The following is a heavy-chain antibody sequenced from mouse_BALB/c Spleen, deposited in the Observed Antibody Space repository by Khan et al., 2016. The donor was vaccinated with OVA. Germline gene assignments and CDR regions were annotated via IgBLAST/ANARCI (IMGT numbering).Heavy chain of an antibody. CDR2: ISSRGSYT. CDR3: ARQHSLTDYAMDY. J-gene: IGHJ4*01. D-gene: IGHD4-1*01. V-gene: IGHV5-9*02. CDR1: GFAFSSYD. Sequence: EVKLVESGGGLVKPGGSLKLSCAASGFAFSSYDMSWVRQTPEKRLEWVATISSRGSYTYYPDSVKGRFTISRDNARNTLYLQMSRLWSEDTTWYDGARQHSLTDYAMDYWGQGTSVTVSS.